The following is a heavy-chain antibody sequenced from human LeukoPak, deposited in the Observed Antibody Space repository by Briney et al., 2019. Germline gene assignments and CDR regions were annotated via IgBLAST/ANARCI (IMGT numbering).Heavy chain of an antibody. CDR2: ISSNGGST. D-gene: IGHD6-6*01. V-gene: IGHV3-64D*09. CDR3: VRGHSSSSNYFDY. CDR1: GFTFSSYA. Sequence: GGCLRLSCSASGFTFSSYAMRWVRQAPGKGLEYVSGISSNGGSTNYEDSVKGRFTISRDNSKNTLYLQMSSLRAEDTAVYYCVRGHSSSSNYFDYWGQGPLVTVS. J-gene: IGHJ4*02.